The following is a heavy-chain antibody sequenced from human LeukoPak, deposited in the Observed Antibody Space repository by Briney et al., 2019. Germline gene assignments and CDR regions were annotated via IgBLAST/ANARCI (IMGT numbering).Heavy chain of an antibody. CDR3: ARDPFPWVVVNYFDY. V-gene: IGHV3-33*01. D-gene: IGHD2-2*01. Sequence: PGGSLRLSCAASGFTFSSYGMHWVRQAPGKGLEWVAVIWYDGSNKYYADSVKGRFTISRDNSKNTLYLQMNSLRAEDTAVYYCARDPFPWVVVNYFDYWGQGTLVTVSS. CDR2: IWYDGSNK. CDR1: GFTFSSYG. J-gene: IGHJ4*02.